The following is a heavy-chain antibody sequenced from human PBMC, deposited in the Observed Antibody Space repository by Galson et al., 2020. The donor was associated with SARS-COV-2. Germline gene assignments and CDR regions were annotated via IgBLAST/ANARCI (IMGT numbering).Heavy chain of an antibody. CDR1: GFTFSSYA. D-gene: IGHD3-22*01. Sequence: GGSLRLSRAASGFTFSSYAMHWVRQAPGKGLEWVAVISYDGSNKYYADSVKGRFTISRDNSKNTLYLQMNSLRAEDTAVYYCARDRTDSSGYFDYWGQGTLVTVSS. CDR3: ARDRTDSSGYFDY. CDR2: ISYDGSNK. V-gene: IGHV3-30*01. J-gene: IGHJ4*02.